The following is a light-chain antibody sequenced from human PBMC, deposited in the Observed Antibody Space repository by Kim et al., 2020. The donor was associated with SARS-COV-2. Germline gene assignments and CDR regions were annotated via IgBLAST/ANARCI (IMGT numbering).Light chain of an antibody. CDR1: SLRKYY. CDR3: SSLDSSGDHVV. V-gene: IGLV3-19*01. J-gene: IGLJ3*02. Sequence: ALGQTVRLTCQGDSLRKYYATWYQQRPGQAPTLVLYGKYDRPSGIPDRFSGSASGNTASLTITGAQAEDEADYYCSSLDSSGDHVVFGGGTKLTVL. CDR2: GKY.